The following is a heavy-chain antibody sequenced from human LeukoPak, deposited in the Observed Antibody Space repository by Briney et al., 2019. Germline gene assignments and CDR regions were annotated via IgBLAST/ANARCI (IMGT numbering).Heavy chain of an antibody. CDR2: ISGSGDRT. J-gene: IGHJ4*02. V-gene: IGHV3-23*01. CDR3: ARTYYDILTGYNPYFDY. D-gene: IGHD3-9*01. Sequence: GGSLRLSCAASGFTFSSSAMSWVRQAPGKGLEWVSTISGSGDRTYSADSVKGRFTISRDNAKNFLYLQMNSLRAEDTAVYYCARTYYDILTGYNPYFDYWGQGILVTVSS. CDR1: GFTFSSSA.